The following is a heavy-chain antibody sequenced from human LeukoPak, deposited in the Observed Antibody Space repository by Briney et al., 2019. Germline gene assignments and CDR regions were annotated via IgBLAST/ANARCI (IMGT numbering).Heavy chain of an antibody. Sequence: ASVKVSCKASGYTFTSYYMHWVRQAPGQGLEWMGRINPNSGGTNYAQKFQGRVTMTRDTSISTAYMELSRLRSDDTAVYYCAREARADFWSGYPLDYWGQGTLVTVSS. D-gene: IGHD3-3*01. CDR3: AREARADFWSGYPLDY. CDR1: GYTFTSYY. J-gene: IGHJ4*02. V-gene: IGHV1-2*06. CDR2: INPNSGGT.